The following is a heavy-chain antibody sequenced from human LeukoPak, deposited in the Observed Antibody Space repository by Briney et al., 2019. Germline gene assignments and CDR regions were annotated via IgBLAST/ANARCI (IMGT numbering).Heavy chain of an antibody. CDR1: GFTFSSYA. J-gene: IGHJ4*02. Sequence: GGFLRLSCAASGFTFSSYAMSWVRQAPGKGLEWVSAISGSGGSTYYADSVKGRFTISRDNSKNTLYLQMNSLRAEDTAVYYCAKAPYYDFWSGYRGHYFDYWGQGTLVTVSS. CDR2: ISGSGGST. D-gene: IGHD3-3*01. V-gene: IGHV3-23*01. CDR3: AKAPYYDFWSGYRGHYFDY.